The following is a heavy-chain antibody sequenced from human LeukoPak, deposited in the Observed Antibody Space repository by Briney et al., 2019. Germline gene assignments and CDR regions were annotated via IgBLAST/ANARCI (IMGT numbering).Heavy chain of an antibody. J-gene: IGHJ6*04. D-gene: IGHD3-10*02. Sequence: GGSLRLSCVASGFTFSSSWMTWVRQAPGKGLEWVANIKQDGTEKYYLDSVKGRFTISRDNAKNSLYLQMNSLRAEDTAVYYCAELGITMIGGVWGKGTTVTISS. CDR1: GFTFSSSW. CDR2: IKQDGTEK. V-gene: IGHV3-7*01. CDR3: AELGITMIGGV.